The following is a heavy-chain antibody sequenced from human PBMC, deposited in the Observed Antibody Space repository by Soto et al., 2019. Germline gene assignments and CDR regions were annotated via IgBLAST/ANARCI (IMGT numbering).Heavy chain of an antibody. Sequence: GGSLRLSXAASGFSFSSDVMNWVRQTPGKGLEWVASIFGSGITTYYADSVKGRFTISRDNSKNTLHLQLNSLRAEDTALYYCAKSQSGSFFAAFDLWGQGSLVTVS. V-gene: IGHV3-23*01. D-gene: IGHD1-26*01. CDR2: IFGSGITT. J-gene: IGHJ3*01. CDR1: GFSFSSDV. CDR3: AKSQSGSFFAAFDL.